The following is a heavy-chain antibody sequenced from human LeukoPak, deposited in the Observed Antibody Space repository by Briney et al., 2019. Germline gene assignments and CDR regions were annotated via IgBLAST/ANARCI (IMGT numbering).Heavy chain of an antibody. CDR2: IYYSGST. Sequence: SETLSLTCTVSGGSISSSSYYWGWIRQPPGKGLEWIGSIYYSGSTYYNPSLKSRVTISVDTSKNQFSLKLRSVTAADTAVYYCAREQHGYPLGYGMDVWGQGTTVTVS. V-gene: IGHV4-39*07. D-gene: IGHD5-24*01. CDR3: AREQHGYPLGYGMDV. CDR1: GGSISSSSYY. J-gene: IGHJ6*02.